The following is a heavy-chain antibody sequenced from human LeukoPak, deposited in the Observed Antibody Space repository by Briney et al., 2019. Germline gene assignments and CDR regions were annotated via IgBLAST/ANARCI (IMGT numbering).Heavy chain of an antibody. Sequence: ASVKVSCKASGGTFSRYAISWVRQPPGQGLEWMGGIIPIFGTANYAQKFQGRVTITADKSTSTAYMELSSLRSEDTAVYYCARVWVRRWDFDPWGQATLVTVSS. J-gene: IGHJ5*02. V-gene: IGHV1-69*06. CDR2: IIPIFGTA. D-gene: IGHD4-23*01. CDR3: ARVWVRRWDFDP. CDR1: GGTFSRYA.